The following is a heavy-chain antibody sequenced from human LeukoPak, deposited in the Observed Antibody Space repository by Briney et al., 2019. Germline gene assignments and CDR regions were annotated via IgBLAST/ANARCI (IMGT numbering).Heavy chain of an antibody. V-gene: IGHV4-59*01. CDR2: IYYSGST. Sequence: SETLSLTCTVSGGSISSYYWSWIRQPPGKGLEWIGYIYYSGSTSYNPSLKSRVTISVDTSKNQFSLKLSSVTAADTAVYYCARVLNDFWSGYYAGWFDPWGQGTLVTVSS. CDR3: ARVLNDFWSGYYAGWFDP. CDR1: GGSISSYY. D-gene: IGHD3-3*01. J-gene: IGHJ5*02.